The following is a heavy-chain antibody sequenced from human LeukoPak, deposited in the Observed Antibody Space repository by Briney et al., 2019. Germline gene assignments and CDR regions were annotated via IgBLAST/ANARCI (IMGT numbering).Heavy chain of an antibody. Sequence: PSETLSLTCTVSGGSISSYYWSWIRQPPGKGLEWIGYIYYSGSTNYNPSLKSRVTISVDTSKNQFSLKLSSVTAADTAVYYCARGGDHPYYFDYWGQGTLVTVSS. D-gene: IGHD2-21*02. CDR2: IYYSGST. CDR1: GGSISSYY. J-gene: IGHJ4*02. V-gene: IGHV4-59*01. CDR3: ARGGDHPYYFDY.